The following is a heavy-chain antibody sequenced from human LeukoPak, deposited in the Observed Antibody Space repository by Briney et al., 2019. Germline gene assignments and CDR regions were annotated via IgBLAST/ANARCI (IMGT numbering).Heavy chain of an antibody. D-gene: IGHD6-13*01. CDR3: ARGEYGAAAGSEY. V-gene: IGHV4-39*06. CDR1: GGSISSSSYY. CDR2: IYCSGST. Sequence: PSETLSLTCTVAGGSISSSSYYWGWIRQPPGKGLEWIGSIYCSGSTYYNPSLKSRVTISVDPSKNQFPLKLSPVTAADTAVYYCARGEYGAAAGSEYWGQGTLVTVSS. J-gene: IGHJ4*02.